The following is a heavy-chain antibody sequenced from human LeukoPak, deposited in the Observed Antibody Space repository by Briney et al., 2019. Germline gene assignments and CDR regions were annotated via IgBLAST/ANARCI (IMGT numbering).Heavy chain of an antibody. J-gene: IGHJ4*02. Sequence: GGSLRLSCTASGFTFSSYSMNWVRQAPGKGLEWVSSISTSSSYIYYADSVKGRFTISRDNAKKSLYLQMNSLRAEDTAVYYCARDGGRVAAAGTDYWGQGTLVTVSS. CDR1: GFTFSSYS. CDR3: ARDGGRVAAAGTDY. V-gene: IGHV3-21*01. CDR2: ISTSSSYI. D-gene: IGHD6-13*01.